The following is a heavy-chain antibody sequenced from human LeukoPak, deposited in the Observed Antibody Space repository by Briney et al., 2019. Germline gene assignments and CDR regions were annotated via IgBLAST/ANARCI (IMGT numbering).Heavy chain of an antibody. Sequence: GASVKVSCKASGGTFSSYAISWVRQAPGQGLEWMGGIIPIFGTASYAQKFQGRVTITADESTSTAYMELSSLRSEDTAVYYCARSRGIQLWFLDYWGQGTLVTVSS. J-gene: IGHJ4*02. CDR2: IIPIFGTA. CDR1: GGTFSSYA. CDR3: ARSRGIQLWFLDY. V-gene: IGHV1-69*01. D-gene: IGHD5-18*01.